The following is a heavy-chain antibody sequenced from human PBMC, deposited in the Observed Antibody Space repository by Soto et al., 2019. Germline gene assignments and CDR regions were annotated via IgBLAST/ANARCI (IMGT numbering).Heavy chain of an antibody. CDR1: GGSISSGGYS. J-gene: IGHJ5*02. CDR3: ASSLSGYGQCSYGS. V-gene: IGHV4-30-2*01. CDR2: IYHSGST. D-gene: IGHD5-18*01. Sequence: PSETLSLTCAVSGGSISSGGYSWSWIRQPPGKGLEWIGYIYHSGSTYYNPSLKSRVTISVDRSKNQFSLKLSSVTAADTAVYYCASSLSGYGQCSYGSWGQGTLVTVSS.